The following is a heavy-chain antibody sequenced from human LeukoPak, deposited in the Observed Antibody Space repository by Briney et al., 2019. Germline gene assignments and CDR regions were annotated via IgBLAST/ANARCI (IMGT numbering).Heavy chain of an antibody. J-gene: IGHJ5*02. CDR1: GFTFSSYW. V-gene: IGHV3-74*01. CDR3: ARDIDCSSTSCYAGFYWFDP. D-gene: IGHD2-2*01. CDR2: INTGGSST. Sequence: GGSLRLSCAASGFTFSSYWMHWVRQAPGKGLVWVSRINTGGSSTSYADSVKGRFTISRDNAKNTLYLQMNSLRAEDTAVFYCARDIDCSSTSCYAGFYWFDPWGQGTLVTVSS.